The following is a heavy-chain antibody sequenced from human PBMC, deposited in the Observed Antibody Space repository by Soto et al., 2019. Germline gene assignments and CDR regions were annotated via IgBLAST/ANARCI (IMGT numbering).Heavy chain of an antibody. V-gene: IGHV3-66*01. CDR1: GFSVSNNY. Sequence: EVHLVESGGVLVQPGGSLRLSCAASGFSVSNNYLSWVRQAPGKGLECVSLLYRGGATYYVDSVKVRFSISRDSATNTLYLQMHGLRADDSAVYYCARNIPVNTFGYWGQGTVVTVAS. CDR3: ARNIPVNTFGY. D-gene: IGHD3-10*01. J-gene: IGHJ4*02. CDR2: LYRGGAT.